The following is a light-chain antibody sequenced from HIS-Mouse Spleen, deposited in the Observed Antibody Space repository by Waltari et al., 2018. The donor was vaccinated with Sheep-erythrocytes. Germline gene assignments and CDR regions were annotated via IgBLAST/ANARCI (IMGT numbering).Light chain of an antibody. J-gene: IGLJ2*01. CDR2: QDS. V-gene: IGLV3-1*01. CDR3: QAWDSSTVV. CDR1: NLGDKY. Sequence: SYELTQPPSVSMSPGQTASITRSGDNLGDKYACWYHQKPGQSPVLVIYQDSKRPSGIPERFSGSNSGNTATLTISGTQAMDEADYYCQAWDSSTVVFGGGTKLTVL.